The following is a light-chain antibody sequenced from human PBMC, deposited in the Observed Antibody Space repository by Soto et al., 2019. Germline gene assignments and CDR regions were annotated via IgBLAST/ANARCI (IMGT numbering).Light chain of an antibody. J-gene: IGKJ3*01. CDR1: QHIDTS. Sequence: DIQMTQAPSSPSASVGARVTITCRASQHIDTSLNWYQQKPGNAPRLLIYAASSLQSGVPLRFSGSGSGTDFTLTISSMQPEDFANYDCQQSYSRQCTIGPLNTVDIK. CDR3: QQSYSRQCT. CDR2: AAS. V-gene: IGKV1-39*01.